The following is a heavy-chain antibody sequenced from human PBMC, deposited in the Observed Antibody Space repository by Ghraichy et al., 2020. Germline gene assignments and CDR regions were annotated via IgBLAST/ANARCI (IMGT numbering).Heavy chain of an antibody. CDR2: INSDGTSI. CDR3: ARGGGSTSCNF. Sequence: GESLNISCAASGFTFSMYWMHWVRQAPGKGLVWVSRINSDGTSISYADSVKGRFTISRDNAKNTLYLEVNSLRAEDTAVYYCARGGGSTSCNFWGQGTLVTVSS. D-gene: IGHD2-2*01. V-gene: IGHV3-74*01. CDR1: GFTFSMYW. J-gene: IGHJ4*02.